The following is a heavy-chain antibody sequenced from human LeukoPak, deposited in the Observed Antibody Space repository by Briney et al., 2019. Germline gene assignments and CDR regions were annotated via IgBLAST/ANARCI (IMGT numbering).Heavy chain of an antibody. J-gene: IGHJ3*01. Sequence: GGSLRLSCAASGFTFSSYTMNWVRQAPGKGLEWVSSISSTSTYIHVADSVKGRFTVFRDNANKSLYLQMNSLRAEDTAMYYCARGMRQIDDAFDLWGQGTMVTVSS. D-gene: IGHD6-25*01. V-gene: IGHV3-21*01. CDR2: ISSTSTYI. CDR1: GFTFSSYT. CDR3: ARGMRQIDDAFDL.